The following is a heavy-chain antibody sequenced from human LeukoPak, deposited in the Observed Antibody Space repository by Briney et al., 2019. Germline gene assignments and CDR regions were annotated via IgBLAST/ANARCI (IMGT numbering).Heavy chain of an antibody. V-gene: IGHV3-23*01. CDR1: GFTFSSYA. J-gene: IGHJ4*02. Sequence: GGSLRLSCAASGFTFSSYAMSWVRQAPGKGLEWVSAISGSGGSTYYADSVKGRFTISRDNSKNMLYLQMNSLRAEDTAVYYCASDSSALYYFDYWGQGTLVTVSS. CDR3: ASDSSALYYFDY. D-gene: IGHD6-19*01. CDR2: ISGSGGST.